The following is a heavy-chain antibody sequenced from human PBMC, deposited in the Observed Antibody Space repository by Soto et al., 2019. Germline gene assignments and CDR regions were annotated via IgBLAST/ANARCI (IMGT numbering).Heavy chain of an antibody. CDR3: ARVISGPIDY. Sequence: GGALRLSCAASVFTFSSYEMNWVRQAPGKGLEWVSYISSIGRTIYYADSVKGRFAISRDNAKNSLFLQMNSLRADDSAIYYCARVISGPIDYWGQGTLVTVSS. D-gene: IGHD2-21*01. V-gene: IGHV3-48*03. CDR1: VFTFSSYE. J-gene: IGHJ4*02. CDR2: ISSIGRTI.